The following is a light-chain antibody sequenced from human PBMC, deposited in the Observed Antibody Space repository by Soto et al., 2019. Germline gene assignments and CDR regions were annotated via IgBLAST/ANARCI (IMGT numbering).Light chain of an antibody. CDR3: QQYERYST. V-gene: IGKV1-5*03. CDR1: QNIYTW. J-gene: IGKJ1*01. CDR2: KAS. Sequence: QSPAAVSAYVGDRVTITFRASQNIYTWLAWYQQKPGIAPKLLIHKASTLESGVPSRFSGSGYGTEFTLTISGLQPEDSATYYCQQYERYSTFGQGSK.